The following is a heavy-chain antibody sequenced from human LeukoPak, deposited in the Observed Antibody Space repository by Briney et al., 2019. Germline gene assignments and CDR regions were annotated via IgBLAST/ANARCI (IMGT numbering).Heavy chain of an antibody. Sequence: GGSLRLSCAASGFNFSNYAMSWVRQAPGKGPEWVSAISGSGGSTYYADSVKGRFTISRDNSKNTLYLQMNSLRAEDTAVYYCAKDKRMVPNYSTNGFDIWGQGTMVTVSS. CDR1: GFNFSNYA. J-gene: IGHJ3*02. D-gene: IGHD4/OR15-4a*01. V-gene: IGHV3-23*01. CDR3: AKDKRMVPNYSTNGFDI. CDR2: ISGSGGST.